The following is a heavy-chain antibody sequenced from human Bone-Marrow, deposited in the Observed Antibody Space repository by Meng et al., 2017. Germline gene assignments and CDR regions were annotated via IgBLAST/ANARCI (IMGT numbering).Heavy chain of an antibody. J-gene: IGHJ4*02. CDR1: GRSISSSSYY. CDR3: ARGYCSTTSCYNRYFDY. V-gene: IGHV4-39*01. D-gene: IGHD2-2*02. Sequence: QLQLQESGPGLVKPSDPLSLTCTVPGRSISSSSYYWGWIRQPPGKGLEWIGSIYYTGSTYYNPALKSRVTISLDTSKNQFSLNLSSVTAADTAVYYCARGYCSTTSCYNRYFDYWGLGTLVTVSS. CDR2: IYYTGST.